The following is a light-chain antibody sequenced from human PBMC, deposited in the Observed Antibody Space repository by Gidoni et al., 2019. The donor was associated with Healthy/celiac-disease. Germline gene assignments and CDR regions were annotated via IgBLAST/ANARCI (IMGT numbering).Light chain of an antibody. J-gene: IGKJ5*01. CDR1: QSVSSSY. CDR3: QQYGSSST. CDR2: GAS. V-gene: IGKV3-20*01. Sequence: EIVLTQSPGTLSLSPGESATLSCRASQSVSSSYLAWYQQKPGQAPRLLIYGASSRATGIPDFTLTISRLEPEDFAVYYCQQYGSSSTFGQGTRLEIK.